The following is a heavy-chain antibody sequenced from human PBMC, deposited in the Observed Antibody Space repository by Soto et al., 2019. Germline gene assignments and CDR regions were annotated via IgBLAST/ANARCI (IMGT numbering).Heavy chain of an antibody. Sequence: SETLSLTCTVSGDSIRGYYWSWIRQPPGKGLELIGFIYYNGNTNYNRSLKSRVIMSVDTSKNQFSLELSSVTAADTAVYYCARHSAQGCDNANGYRCFDNWGQGTLVTVSS. CDR2: IYYNGNT. J-gene: IGHJ4*02. D-gene: IGHD3-16*02. V-gene: IGHV4-59*08. CDR3: ARHSAQGCDNANGYRCFDN. CDR1: GDSIRGYY.